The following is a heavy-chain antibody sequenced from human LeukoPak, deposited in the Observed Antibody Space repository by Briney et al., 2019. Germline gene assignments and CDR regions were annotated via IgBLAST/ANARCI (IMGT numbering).Heavy chain of an antibody. J-gene: IGHJ4*02. CDR3: ARVVGVPAAIYTVFDY. Sequence: PSETLSLTCTVSGYSISSGYYWGWIRQPPGQGLEWIGSIYHSGSTYYNPSLKSRVTISVDTSKNQFSLQLSSVTAADTAVYYCARVVGVPAAIYTVFDYWGQGTLVTVSS. V-gene: IGHV4-38-2*02. CDR2: IYHSGST. D-gene: IGHD2-2*02. CDR1: GYSISSGYY.